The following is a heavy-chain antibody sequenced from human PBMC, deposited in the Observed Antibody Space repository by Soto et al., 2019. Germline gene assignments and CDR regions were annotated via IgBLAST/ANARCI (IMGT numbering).Heavy chain of an antibody. CDR3: AGAPYYYFGMDA. J-gene: IGHJ6*02. CDR2: INTDGRST. Sequence: EVQLVESGGGLVQPGGSRRLSCAASGFTFSNYWMHWVRQAPGKGLLWFSGINTDGRSTTYAASVKGRFTTSRDNAKKKLYLEVNSMRAEYTAVYYCAGAPYYYFGMDAWGQGTPVTVSS. CDR1: GFTFSNYW. V-gene: IGHV3-74*01.